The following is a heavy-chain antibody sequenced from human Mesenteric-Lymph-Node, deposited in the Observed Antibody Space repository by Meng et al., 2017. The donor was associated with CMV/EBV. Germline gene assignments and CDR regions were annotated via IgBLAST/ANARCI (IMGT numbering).Heavy chain of an antibody. V-gene: IGHV3-7*01. CDR3: LRDRPYWE. CDR2: IKQDGNDK. D-gene: IGHD2-8*02. J-gene: IGHJ4*02. Sequence: GGSLRLSCTGSDFTFGFYAMGWVRQAPGKGLEWVANIKQDGNDKYYVDSVKGRFTISRDNAKKSLYLQMNSLRVEDTAVYYCLRDRPYWERGQGTLVTVSS. CDR1: DFTFGFYA.